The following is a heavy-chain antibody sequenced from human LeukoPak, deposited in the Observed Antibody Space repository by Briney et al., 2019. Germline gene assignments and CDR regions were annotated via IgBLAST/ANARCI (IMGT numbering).Heavy chain of an antibody. J-gene: IGHJ4*02. Sequence: SVKVSCKASGCGSNIHAISWVRQAPGQGLEWMGRIIPNLGTTNRAQNFQDRVTLTADKSTNTAYMELTSLTSDDTAVYYCATTNDGGGYQWGDFFDFWGQGTLVTVSS. D-gene: IGHD3-22*01. CDR1: GCGSNIHA. CDR2: IIPNLGTT. CDR3: ATTNDGGGYQWGDFFDF. V-gene: IGHV1-69*04.